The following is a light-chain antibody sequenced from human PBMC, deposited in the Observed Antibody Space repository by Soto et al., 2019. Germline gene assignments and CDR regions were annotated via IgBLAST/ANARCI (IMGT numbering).Light chain of an antibody. V-gene: IGLV1-44*01. CDR1: SSNIGSNT. CDR2: SNN. Sequence: QSVLTQPPSASVTPGQRVTISCSGRSSNIGSNTVNWYQQLPGTAPQLLIYSNNQRPSGVPDRFSGSKSGTSASLAISGLQSEDEADYYCAAWDDSLIGYVFGTGTKVTVL. J-gene: IGLJ1*01. CDR3: AAWDDSLIGYV.